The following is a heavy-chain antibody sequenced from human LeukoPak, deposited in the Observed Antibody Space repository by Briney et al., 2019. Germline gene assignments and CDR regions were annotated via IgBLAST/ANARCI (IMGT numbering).Heavy chain of an antibody. V-gene: IGHV3-7*01. CDR2: INEHGTEK. Sequence: GGSLRLSCTVSGFRLSEYWMSWARQAPGKGLEWVGNINEHGTEKFYVGSVTGRFNISRNNTKNTVFLQMNSLRLDDTAIYFCAGNPDAGTADYWGEGTLVTVSS. CDR3: AGNPDAGTADY. D-gene: IGHD1-14*01. J-gene: IGHJ4*02. CDR1: GFRLSEYW.